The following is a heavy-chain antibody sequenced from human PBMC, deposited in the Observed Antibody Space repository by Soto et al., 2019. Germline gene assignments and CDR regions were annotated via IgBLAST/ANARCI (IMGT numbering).Heavy chain of an antibody. CDR3: ARDSLTTVVTGNYYGMDV. V-gene: IGHV1-69*13. J-gene: IGHJ6*02. D-gene: IGHD4-17*01. CDR2: IIPIFGTA. CDR1: GGTFSSYA. Sequence: SVKVSCKASGGTFSSYAISWVRQAPGQGLEWMGGIIPIFGTANYAQKFQGRVTITADESTSTAYMELSSLRSEDTAVYYCARDSLTTVVTGNYYGMDVWGQGTTVTVSS.